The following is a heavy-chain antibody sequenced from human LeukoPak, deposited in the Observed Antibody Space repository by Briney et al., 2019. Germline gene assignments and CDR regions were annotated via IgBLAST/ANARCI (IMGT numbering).Heavy chain of an antibody. D-gene: IGHD3-16*02. CDR2: IYYSGST. V-gene: IGHV4-59*01. J-gene: IGHJ4*02. Sequence: PSETLSLTCTVSGGSISSYYWSWIRQPPGKGLEWIGYIYYSGSTNYNPSLKSRVTISVDTSKNQFSLKLSSVTAADTAVYYCARGYRAASYWGQGTLVTVSS. CDR1: GGSISSYY. CDR3: ARGYRAASY.